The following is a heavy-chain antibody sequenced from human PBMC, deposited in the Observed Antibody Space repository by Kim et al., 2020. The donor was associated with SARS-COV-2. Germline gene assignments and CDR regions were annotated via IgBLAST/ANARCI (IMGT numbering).Heavy chain of an antibody. Sequence: ADSVKGRFTISRDNAKNSLYLQMNSLRAEDTAVYYCAKNHGRYSSSWYGTWGQGTLVTVSS. J-gene: IGHJ5*02. D-gene: IGHD6-13*01. V-gene: IGHV3-21*01. CDR3: AKNHGRYSSSWYGT.